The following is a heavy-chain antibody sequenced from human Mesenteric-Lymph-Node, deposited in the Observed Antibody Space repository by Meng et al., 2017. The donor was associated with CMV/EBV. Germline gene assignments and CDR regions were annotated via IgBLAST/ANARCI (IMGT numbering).Heavy chain of an antibody. J-gene: IGHJ4*02. Sequence: SVKVSCKASGGTFSSYAISWVRQAPGQGLEWMGGIIPIFGTANYAQKFQGRVTITADKSTSTAYMELSSLRSEDTAVYYCARVRYSYNKGGVDYWGQGTLVTVSS. D-gene: IGHD5-18*01. CDR3: ARVRYSYNKGGVDY. V-gene: IGHV1-69*06. CDR1: GGTFSSYA. CDR2: IIPIFGTA.